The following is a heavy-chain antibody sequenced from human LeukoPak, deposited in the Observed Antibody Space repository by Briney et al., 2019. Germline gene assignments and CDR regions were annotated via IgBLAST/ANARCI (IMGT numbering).Heavy chain of an antibody. CDR3: ARDLGDYGD. CDR2: IYHSGST. CDR1: GYSISRDYY. V-gene: IGHV4-38-2*02. J-gene: IGHJ4*02. Sequence: SETLSLTCTVSGYSISRDYYWGWIRQPPGNGLEWIGSIYHSGSTYYNPSVKSRLTISADTSKNQFSLKLSSVTAADTAVYYCARDLGDYGDWGQGTLVTVSS. D-gene: IGHD4-17*01.